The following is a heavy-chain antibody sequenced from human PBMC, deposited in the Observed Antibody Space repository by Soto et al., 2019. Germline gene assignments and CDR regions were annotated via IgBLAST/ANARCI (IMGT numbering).Heavy chain of an antibody. D-gene: IGHD3-10*01. Sequence: ASVKVSCKASGYTFSRYGMHWVRQAPGQRLEWMGWINAGKGNPKYSQKFQGRVTITRDTSASTAYMELSSLRSEDTAVYYCARDVYYGSGSYYIGPYYFDYWGQG. V-gene: IGHV1-3*01. CDR2: INAGKGNP. J-gene: IGHJ4*02. CDR3: ARDVYYGSGSYYIGPYYFDY. CDR1: GYTFSRYG.